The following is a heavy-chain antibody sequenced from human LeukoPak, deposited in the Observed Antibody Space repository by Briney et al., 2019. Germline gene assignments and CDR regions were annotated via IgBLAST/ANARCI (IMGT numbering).Heavy chain of an antibody. Sequence: GGSLGLSCAASGFTFSSYAMSWVRQAPGKGLEWVSAISGSGGSTYYADSVKGRFTISRDNSKNTLYLQMNSLRAEDTAVYYCAKDIGQQLASDYWGQGTLVTVSS. V-gene: IGHV3-23*01. D-gene: IGHD6-13*01. CDR3: AKDIGQQLASDY. CDR2: ISGSGGST. CDR1: GFTFSSYA. J-gene: IGHJ4*02.